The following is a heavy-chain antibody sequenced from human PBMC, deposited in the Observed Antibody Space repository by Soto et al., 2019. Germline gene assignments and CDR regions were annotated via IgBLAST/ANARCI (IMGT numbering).Heavy chain of an antibody. CDR1: GFTFSIYT. V-gene: IGHV3-21*01. D-gene: IGHD1-26*01. CDR3: AKPRSGNKGD. CDR2: ISSTSSYM. Sequence: GGSLRLSCAASGFTFSIYTMNWVRQAPGKGPEWVSSISSTSSYMYYADSVKGRFTISRDNAKNSLYLQMNSLRDEDTAVYYCAKPRSGNKGDCGQGPLVTVYS. J-gene: IGHJ4*02.